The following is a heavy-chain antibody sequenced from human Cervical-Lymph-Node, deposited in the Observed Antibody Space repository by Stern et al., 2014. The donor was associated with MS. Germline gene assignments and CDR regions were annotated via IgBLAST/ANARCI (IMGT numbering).Heavy chain of an antibody. J-gene: IGHJ4*02. CDR1: GYTFTSYG. Sequence: QVQLVQSGAEVKKPGASVKVSCKASGYTFTSYGISWVRQAPGQGLEWMGWISAYNGNTNYAQKLQGRVTMTTDTSTSTAYMELRSLRSDDTAVYYCARDALGYCSSTSCPLDYWGQGTLVTVSS. V-gene: IGHV1-18*01. CDR3: ARDALGYCSSTSCPLDY. D-gene: IGHD2-2*01. CDR2: ISAYNGNT.